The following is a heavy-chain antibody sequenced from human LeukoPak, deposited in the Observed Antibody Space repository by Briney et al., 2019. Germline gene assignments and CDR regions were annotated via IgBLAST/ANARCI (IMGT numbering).Heavy chain of an antibody. CDR1: GFSLSTSGVG. J-gene: IGHJ3*02. CDR2: IYWDDDK. V-gene: IGHV2-5*02. CDR3: ALLGTESILSAFDI. Sequence: SGPTLVNPTQTLTLTCTFSGFSLSTSGVGVGWIRQPPGKALEWPALIYWDDDKRYSPSLKSRLTITKDTSENQVVLTMTNMDPVDTATYYCALLGTESILSAFDIWGQETMVTVSS. D-gene: IGHD6-6*01.